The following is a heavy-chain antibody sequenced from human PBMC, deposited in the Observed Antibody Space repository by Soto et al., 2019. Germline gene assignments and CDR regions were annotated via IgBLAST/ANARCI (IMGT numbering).Heavy chain of an antibody. CDR3: AAIREVDV. J-gene: IGHJ6*02. CDR1: GFTFSSYA. V-gene: IGHV3-30*03. D-gene: IGHD1-26*01. CDR2: ISYDGYSK. Sequence: GGSLRLSCAASGFTFSSYAMHWVRQAPGKGLEWVALISYDGYSKWYADAVKGRFTISRDNSNNTLFLEMNSLRPDDTAVYFCAAIREVDVWGQGTTVTVSS.